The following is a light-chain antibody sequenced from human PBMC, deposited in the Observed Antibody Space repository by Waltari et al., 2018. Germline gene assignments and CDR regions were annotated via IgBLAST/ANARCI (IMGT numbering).Light chain of an antibody. CDR1: QSVANN. CDR3: QQYDNWPSLT. Sequence: EIVLTQSPAMLSVSPGERATLSCRATQSVANNLAWYQQKHGQAPRLLIYGASTRATGIPPRFSGSGSGTEFILTLSSLQSEDSAVYYCQQYDNWPSLTFGGGTKVEIK. CDR2: GAS. V-gene: IGKV3-15*01. J-gene: IGKJ4*01.